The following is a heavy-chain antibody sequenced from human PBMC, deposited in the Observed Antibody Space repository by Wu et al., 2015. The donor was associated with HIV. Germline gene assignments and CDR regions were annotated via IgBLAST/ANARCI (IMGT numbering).Heavy chain of an antibody. Sequence: QVQLVQSGAEVKKPGSSVKVSCKASGGTFSSYAISWVRQAPGQGLEWMGGIIPIFGTANYAQKFQGRVTITTGESTSTAYMELSSLRSEDTAVYYCARTYGSGSYFVPNDPYYFDYWGQGTLVTVSS. D-gene: IGHD3-10*01. CDR1: GGTFSSYA. J-gene: IGHJ4*02. CDR2: IIPIFGTA. V-gene: IGHV1-69*05. CDR3: ARTYGSGSYFVPNDPYYFDY.